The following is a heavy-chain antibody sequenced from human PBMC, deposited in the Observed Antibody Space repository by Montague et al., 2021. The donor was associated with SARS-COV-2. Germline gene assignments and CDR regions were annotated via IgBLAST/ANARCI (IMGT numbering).Heavy chain of an antibody. CDR1: GGSFSGYY. V-gene: IGHV4-34*01. Sequence: SETLSLTCAVYGGSFSGYYWSWIRQPPGKGLGWIGEINHSGSTXXXPSXXXRVTIPVDTSKNQFSLKLSSVTAADTAVYFCARGFRSVVPAVLGVAFYYYFDMDVWGQGTTVTVSS. CDR2: INHSGST. CDR3: ARGFRSVVPAVLGVAFYYYFDMDV. D-gene: IGHD2-2*01. J-gene: IGHJ6*02.